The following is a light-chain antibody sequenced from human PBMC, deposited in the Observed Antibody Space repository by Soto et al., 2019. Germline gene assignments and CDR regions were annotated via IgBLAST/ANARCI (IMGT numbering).Light chain of an antibody. J-gene: IGLJ1*01. V-gene: IGLV1-44*01. Sequence: QSVLTQPPSASGTPGQRVTISCSGSSSNIGSGTVNWYQQLPGTAPKLLIYNNNQWPSGVPDRFSGSKSGTSASLAISGLQSEEEADYYCAAWDVSLNGLYVFGTGTKVTVL. CDR1: SSNIGSGT. CDR3: AAWDVSLNGLYV. CDR2: NNN.